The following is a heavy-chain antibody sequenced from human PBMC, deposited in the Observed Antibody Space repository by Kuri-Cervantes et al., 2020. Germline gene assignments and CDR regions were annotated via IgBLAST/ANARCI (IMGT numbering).Heavy chain of an antibody. Sequence: ASVKVSCKASGYTFTSYYMHWVRQAPGQGLEWMGIINPSGGSTSYTLKFQGRVTMTRDTSTSTVYMELSSLRSDDTAVYYCARDLDRDSGSYSPGFDYWGQGTLVTVSS. D-gene: IGHD1-26*01. CDR3: ARDLDRDSGSYSPGFDY. V-gene: IGHV1-46*01. J-gene: IGHJ4*02. CDR1: GYTFTSYY. CDR2: INPSGGST.